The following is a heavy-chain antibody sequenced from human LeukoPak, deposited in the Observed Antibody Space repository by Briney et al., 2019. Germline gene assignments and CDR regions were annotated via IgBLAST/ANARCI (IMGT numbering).Heavy chain of an antibody. Sequence: ASVKVSCKASGYTFTSYGISWVRQAPGQGLEWMGWISAYNGNTNYAQKLQGRVTMTTDTSTSTAYMELRSLRSDDTAVYYCARETSMATMDYFDYWGQGTLVTVSS. V-gene: IGHV1-18*01. CDR2: ISAYNGNT. D-gene: IGHD5-24*01. CDR3: ARETSMATMDYFDY. J-gene: IGHJ4*02. CDR1: GYTFTSYG.